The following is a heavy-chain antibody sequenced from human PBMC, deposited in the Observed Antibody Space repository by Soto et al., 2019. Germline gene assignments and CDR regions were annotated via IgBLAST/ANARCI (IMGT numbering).Heavy chain of an antibody. D-gene: IGHD2-15*01. J-gene: IGHJ5*02. V-gene: IGHV3-30-3*01. CDR3: ARDQMDGYCSGGSCYPKYDGFDP. CDR1: GFTFSSYA. CDR2: ISYDGSNK. Sequence: GGSLRLSCAASGFTFSSYAMHWVRQAPGKGLEWGAVISYDGSNKYYADSVKGRFTISRDNSKNTLYLQMNSLRAEDTAGYYFARDQMDGYCSGGSCYPKYDGFDPWGQGTLVTVSS.